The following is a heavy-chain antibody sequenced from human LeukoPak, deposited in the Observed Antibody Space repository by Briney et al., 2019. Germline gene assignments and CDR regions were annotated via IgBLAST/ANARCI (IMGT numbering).Heavy chain of an antibody. CDR2: IYYSGGT. CDR3: ARLFGGNWFDP. Sequence: SETLSLTCTVSGGSISSYYWSWIRQPPGKGLEWIGFIYYSGGTNYNPSLKSRVTISVDTSKNQFSLKLTSVTAADTAVYYCARLFGGNWFDPWGQGTLVTVSS. J-gene: IGHJ5*02. D-gene: IGHD3-16*01. CDR1: GGSISSYY. V-gene: IGHV4-59*01.